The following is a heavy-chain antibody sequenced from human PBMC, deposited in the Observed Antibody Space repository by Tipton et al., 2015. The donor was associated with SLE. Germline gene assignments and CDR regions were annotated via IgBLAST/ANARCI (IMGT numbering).Heavy chain of an antibody. Sequence: GLVKPSGTLPLTCAVSGGSISSSNWWSWVRQPPGKGLEWIGEIYHSGSTNYNPSLKSRVTISVDKSKNQFSLKLSSVTAADTAVYYCARGRAFGEFPYYYYMDVWGKGTTVTVSS. CDR1: GGSISSSNW. CDR3: ARGRAFGEFPYYYYMDV. CDR2: IYHSGST. J-gene: IGHJ6*03. D-gene: IGHD3-10*01. V-gene: IGHV4-4*02.